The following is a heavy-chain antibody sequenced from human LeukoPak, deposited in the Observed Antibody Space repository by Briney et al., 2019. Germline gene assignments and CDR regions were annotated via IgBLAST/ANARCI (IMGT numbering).Heavy chain of an antibody. D-gene: IGHD2-2*01. CDR3: ARGYCTSSSCFARHWFDP. J-gene: IGHJ5*02. CDR1: GGSISSGGYY. CDR2: IYYSGNT. Sequence: SQTLSLTCTVSGGSISSGGYYWSWIRQHPGKGLEWIGYIYYSGNTYYNPSLKSRVTISVDTPKNQFSLKLSSVTAADTAVYYCARGYCTSSSCFARHWFDPWGQATLVTVSS. V-gene: IGHV4-31*03.